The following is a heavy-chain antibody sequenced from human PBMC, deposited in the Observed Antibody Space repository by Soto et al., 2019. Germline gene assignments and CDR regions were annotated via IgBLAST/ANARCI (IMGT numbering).Heavy chain of an antibody. CDR2: INQDGNED. V-gene: IGHV3-7*01. J-gene: IGHJ4*02. D-gene: IGHD1-1*01. Sequence: PXGSLRLSCSASGFTFSSYWMNWVRQAPGKGLEWVANINQDGNEDNLLDSVKGRFTISRDNAKNSLFLQMNSLRVDDTAVYYCARTGDGHHDFLDYWGQGALVTVSS. CDR1: GFTFSSYW. CDR3: ARTGDGHHDFLDY.